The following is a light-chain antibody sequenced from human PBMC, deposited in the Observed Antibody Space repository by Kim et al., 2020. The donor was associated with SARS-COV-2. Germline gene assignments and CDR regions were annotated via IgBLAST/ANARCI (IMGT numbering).Light chain of an antibody. CDR3: QQLNTYPLT. Sequence: DIQLTQSPSFLSASVGDRVTITCRASQGISSYLGWYQQKPGKAPKVLIYGASTLQSGVPSRFSGSGSGTEFTLTISSLQPDDFATYYCQQLNTYPLTFAGGAKVDIK. J-gene: IGKJ4*01. V-gene: IGKV1-9*01. CDR2: GAS. CDR1: QGISSY.